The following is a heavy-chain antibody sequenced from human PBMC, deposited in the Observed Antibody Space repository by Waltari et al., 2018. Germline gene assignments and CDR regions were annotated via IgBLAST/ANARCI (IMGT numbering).Heavy chain of an antibody. Sequence: QVQLQESGPGLVKPSETLSLTCTVSGGSISSYYWSWIRPPPGKGLEWIGYIYYSGSTNYNPSLKSRVTISVDTSKNQFSLKLSSVTAADTAVYYCARGGIAVAPIYYYYMDVWGKGTTVTVSS. CDR3: ARGGIAVAPIYYYYMDV. D-gene: IGHD6-19*01. CDR1: GGSISSYY. V-gene: IGHV4-59*01. CDR2: IYYSGST. J-gene: IGHJ6*03.